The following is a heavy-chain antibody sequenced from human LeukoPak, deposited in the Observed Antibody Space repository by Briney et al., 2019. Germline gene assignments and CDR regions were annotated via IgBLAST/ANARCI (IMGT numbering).Heavy chain of an antibody. CDR1: GCTFTNSY. D-gene: IGHD3-10*01. V-gene: IGHV1-2*02. CDR3: ARTAGGSGRWGDNWFDP. Sequence: ASVKVSCKACGCTFTNSYMHWVRQAPGQGLEWVGWINLNNGGTNHAQKFQGRVTMTSDTSIRTAYMELSSLRFDDTAVYYCARTAGGSGRWGDNWFDPWGQGTLVTVSS. CDR2: INLNNGGT. J-gene: IGHJ5*02.